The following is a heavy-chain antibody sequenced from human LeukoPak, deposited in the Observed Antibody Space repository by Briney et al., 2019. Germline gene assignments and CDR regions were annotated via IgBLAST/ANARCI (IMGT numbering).Heavy chain of an antibody. J-gene: IGHJ1*01. CDR3: ATIPPSGYSSGWYYFQH. CDR2: INPNSGGT. CDR1: GYTFTGYY. Sequence: GASVKVSCKASGYTFTGYYMHWVRQAPGQGLEWMGWINPNSGGTNYAQKFQGRVTMTRDTSISTAYMELSRLRSDDTAVYYCATIPPSGYSSGWYYFQHWGQGTLVTVSS. V-gene: IGHV1-2*02. D-gene: IGHD6-19*01.